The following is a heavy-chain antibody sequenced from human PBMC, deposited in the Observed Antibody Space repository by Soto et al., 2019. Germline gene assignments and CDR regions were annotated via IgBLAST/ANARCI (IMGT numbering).Heavy chain of an antibody. CDR1: GGTFSSYA. CDR3: ARTQVGAPRGFDY. V-gene: IGHV1-69*06. CDR2: IIPIFGTA. D-gene: IGHD1-26*01. J-gene: IGHJ4*02. Sequence: SVKVSCKASGGTFSSYAISWVRQAPGQGLEWMGGIIPIFGTANYAQKFQGRVTITADKSTSTAYMELSSLRSEDMAVYYCARTQVGAPRGFDYWGQGTLVTVSS.